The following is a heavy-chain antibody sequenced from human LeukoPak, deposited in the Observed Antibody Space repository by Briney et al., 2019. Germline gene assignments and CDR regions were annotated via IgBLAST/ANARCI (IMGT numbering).Heavy chain of an antibody. D-gene: IGHD5-12*01. CDR1: GYTLTELS. V-gene: IGHV1-24*01. J-gene: IGHJ2*01. Sequence: GASVKVSCKVSGYTLTELSIHWVRQAPGKGLEWMGSIDPEDGETIYAQKFHGRVTLTADISTDTTYMDLSGLRSEDTAVYYCVKTFSGYAGLWGYFDLWGRGTLSLSPQ. CDR3: VKTFSGYAGLWGYFDL. CDR2: IDPEDGET.